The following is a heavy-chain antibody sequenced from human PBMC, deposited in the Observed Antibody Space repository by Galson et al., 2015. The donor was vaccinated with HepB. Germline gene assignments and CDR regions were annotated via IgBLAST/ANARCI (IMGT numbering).Heavy chain of an antibody. CDR1: GFIFSSYA. V-gene: IGHV3-23*01. D-gene: IGHD1-26*01. CDR3: AKYWEDNAFQY. Sequence: SLRLSCAASGFIFSSYAMSWVRQAPGKGLEWVSAISGSGTSTYYADSVKGRFTISRDNSKNTLYLQMNSLRVEDTAVYYCAKYWEDNAFQYWGQGTLVTVSS. J-gene: IGHJ1*01. CDR2: ISGSGTST.